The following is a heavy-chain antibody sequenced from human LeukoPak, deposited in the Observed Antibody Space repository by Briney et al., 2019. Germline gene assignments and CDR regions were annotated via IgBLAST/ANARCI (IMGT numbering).Heavy chain of an antibody. V-gene: IGHV3-23*01. CDR3: ASPRAYGSGKSSRVYAFDI. CDR1: GFTFSSYA. J-gene: IGHJ3*02. D-gene: IGHD3-10*01. Sequence: GGSLRLSCAASGFTFSSYAMSWVRQAPGKGLEWVSYISGSGTTIYYADSVKGRFTISRDNSKNTLYLQMNSLRAEDTAVYYCASPRAYGSGKSSRVYAFDIWGQGTMVTVSS. CDR2: ISGSGTTI.